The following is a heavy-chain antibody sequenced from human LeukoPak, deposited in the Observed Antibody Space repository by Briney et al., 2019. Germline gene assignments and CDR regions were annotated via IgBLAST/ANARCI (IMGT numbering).Heavy chain of an antibody. V-gene: IGHV1-2*02. J-gene: IGHJ4*02. D-gene: IGHD6-19*01. CDR3: ARDLRSGWYGDMDY. CDR1: GYTFTGYY. CDR2: INPNSGGT. Sequence: ASVKVSCKASGYTFTGYYMHWVRQAPGQGLEWMGWINPNSGGTNYAQKFHGRVTMTRDTSISTAYMELSRLRSDDAAVYYCARDLRSGWYGDMDYWGQGTLVTVSS.